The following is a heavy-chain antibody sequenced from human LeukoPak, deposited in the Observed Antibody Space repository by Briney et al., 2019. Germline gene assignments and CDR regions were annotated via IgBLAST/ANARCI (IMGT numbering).Heavy chain of an antibody. V-gene: IGHV3-30*18. D-gene: IGHD2-8*01. J-gene: IGHJ4*02. Sequence: GGSLRLSCAASGFTFSSYGMHWVRQAPGKGLEWVAVMAYDGSNKYYADSVKGRFTISRDNSKNTLYLQMNSLRAEDTAVYYCAKESALYSGGGYFDYWGQGTLVTVSS. CDR2: MAYDGSNK. CDR1: GFTFSSYG. CDR3: AKESALYSGGGYFDY.